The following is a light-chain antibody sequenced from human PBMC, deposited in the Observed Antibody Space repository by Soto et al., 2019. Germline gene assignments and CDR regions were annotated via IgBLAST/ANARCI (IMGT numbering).Light chain of an antibody. CDR3: QQYHTWPIT. J-gene: IGKJ4*01. CDR2: RAS. V-gene: IGKV3-15*01. CDR1: QSITNN. Sequence: EILMTQSPATLSGPPGERATLSCRASQSITNNLAWYQHKPGQAPRLLIYRASARATGIPARFSGSGSGTEFTLTISSLQSEECAIYYCQQYHTWPITFGGGTKVEIX.